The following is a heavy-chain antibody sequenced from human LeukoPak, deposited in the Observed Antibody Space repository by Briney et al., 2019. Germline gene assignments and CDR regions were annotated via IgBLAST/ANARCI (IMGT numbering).Heavy chain of an antibody. D-gene: IGHD3-22*01. J-gene: IGHJ3*02. Sequence: PGGSLGLSCAASGFTFSSYEMNWVRQAPGKGLEWVSYISSSGSTIYYADSVKGRFTISRDNAKNSLYLQMNSLRAEDTAVYYCARATLTHYYDSSDYWGRRSGEDAFDIWGQGTMVTVSS. V-gene: IGHV3-48*03. CDR2: ISSSGSTI. CDR1: GFTFSSYE. CDR3: ARATLTHYYDSSDYWGRRSGEDAFDI.